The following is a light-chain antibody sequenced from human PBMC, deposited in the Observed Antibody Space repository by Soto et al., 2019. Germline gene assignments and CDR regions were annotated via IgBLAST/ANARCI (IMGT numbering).Light chain of an antibody. J-gene: IGLJ2*01. CDR3: SSYTSSSTLYVV. Sequence: QSALTQPASVSGSPGQSITISCTGTSSDVGGYNYVSWYQQHPGKAPKLMIYDVSNRPSGVSNRCSASKSGNTASLSITGLQDEDEADDYCSSYTSSSTLYVVFGGGTKLTVL. V-gene: IGLV2-14*01. CDR1: SSDVGGYNY. CDR2: DVS.